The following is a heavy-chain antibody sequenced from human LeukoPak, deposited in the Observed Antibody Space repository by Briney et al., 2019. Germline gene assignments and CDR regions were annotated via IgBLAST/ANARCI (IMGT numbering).Heavy chain of an antibody. CDR1: GFTFSNYY. CDR3: AREGVVVRY. V-gene: IGHV3-11*04. D-gene: IGHD2-15*01. Sequence: PGGSRRLSCAASGFTFSNYYMSWIRQAPGKGLEWVSYISNSGNTKYYADSVKGRFTISRDNAKDSLFLQMNSLRAEDTAVYYCAREGVVVRYWGQGALVTVSS. CDR2: ISNSGNTK. J-gene: IGHJ4*02.